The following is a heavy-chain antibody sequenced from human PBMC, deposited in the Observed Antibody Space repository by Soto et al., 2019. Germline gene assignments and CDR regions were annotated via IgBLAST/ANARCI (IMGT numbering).Heavy chain of an antibody. Sequence: GGSLRLSCAASGFTFSSYGMHWVRQAPGKGLEWVAVIWYDGSNKYYADSVKGRFTISRDNSKNTLYLQMNSLRAEDTAVYYCARGGDILTGPDAFDIWGQGTMVTVSS. CDR2: IWYDGSNK. D-gene: IGHD3-9*01. CDR3: ARGGDILTGPDAFDI. CDR1: GFTFSSYG. J-gene: IGHJ3*02. V-gene: IGHV3-33*01.